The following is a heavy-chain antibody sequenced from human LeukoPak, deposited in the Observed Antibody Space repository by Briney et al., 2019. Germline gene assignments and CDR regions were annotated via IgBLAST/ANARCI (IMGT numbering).Heavy chain of an antibody. CDR1: GYTFTDYY. CDR3: ARDPGADYPYNWFDP. Sequence: ASVKVSCKTSGYTFTDYYIHWVRQAPGQGLEWMGWINPNSGESNSAQKFQGRVTMTGDTSISTAYMELSRLTSDDTAVYYCARDPGADYPYNWFDPWGQGTLVTVSS. V-gene: IGHV1-2*02. D-gene: IGHD4/OR15-4a*01. J-gene: IGHJ5*02. CDR2: INPNSGES.